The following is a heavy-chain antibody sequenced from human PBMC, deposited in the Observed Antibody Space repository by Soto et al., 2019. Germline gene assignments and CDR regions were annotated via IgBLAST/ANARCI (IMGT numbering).Heavy chain of an antibody. D-gene: IGHD2-15*01. CDR3: ARGEGGNGNWYAV. J-gene: IGHJ4*02. Sequence: QVQLVQSGAEVKKPGSSVNVACKASGDTFNRYTISWVRQAPGQGLEWMRRIIPMSPMPTYAQKFRGRVTFTADKSTTSVYMELSSLTSDDTAVYYCARGEGGNGNWYAVWGQGTLVTVSS. V-gene: IGHV1-69*02. CDR2: IIPMSPMP. CDR1: GDTFNRYT.